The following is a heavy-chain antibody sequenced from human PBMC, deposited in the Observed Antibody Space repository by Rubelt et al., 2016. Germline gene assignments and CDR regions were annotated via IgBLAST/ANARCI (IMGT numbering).Heavy chain of an antibody. CDR2: ISSSSSYI. Sequence: EVQLVESGGGLVQPGGSLRLSCAASGFSFNTYSMNWVRQAPGKGLEWVSSISSSSSYIYYADSVKGRFTISRDNAKNSLYLQMSSLGAEDTAVYYCARDAYSSGPAVDWGQGTLVTVSS. J-gene: IGHJ4*02. V-gene: IGHV3-21*01. CDR3: ARDAYSSGPAVD. CDR1: GFSFNTYS. D-gene: IGHD3-22*01.